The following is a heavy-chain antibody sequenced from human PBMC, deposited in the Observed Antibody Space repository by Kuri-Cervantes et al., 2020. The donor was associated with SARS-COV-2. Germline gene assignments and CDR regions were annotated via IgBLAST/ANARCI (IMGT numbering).Heavy chain of an antibody. CDR2: INHNGNT. CDR3: ATVIVVVPAAIGWSWFDP. CDR1: GGSFNNYY. J-gene: IGHJ5*02. D-gene: IGHD2-2*01. Sequence: SQTLSLTCAVYGGSFNNYYWSWVRQSPGKGLEWIGEINHNGNTNYNPSLKSRVTISVDTSKNQFSLKLSSVTAADTAVYYCATVIVVVPAAIGWSWFDPWGQGTLVIVSS. V-gene: IGHV4-34*01.